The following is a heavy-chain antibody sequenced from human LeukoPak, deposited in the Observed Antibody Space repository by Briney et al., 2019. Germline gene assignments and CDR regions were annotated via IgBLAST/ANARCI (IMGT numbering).Heavy chain of an antibody. Sequence: SSETLSLTCTVSGYSISSGYYWGWMLQPPRKRRVGCGGIYHSGSTYYNPSLKSRVTISVDTSKNQFSLKLSSVTAADTAVYYCARIGWLATIRQYNFDYWGQGTLVTVSS. V-gene: IGHV4-38-2*02. CDR3: ARIGWLATIRQYNFDY. D-gene: IGHD5-12*01. J-gene: IGHJ4*02. CDR2: IYHSGST. CDR1: GYSISSGYY.